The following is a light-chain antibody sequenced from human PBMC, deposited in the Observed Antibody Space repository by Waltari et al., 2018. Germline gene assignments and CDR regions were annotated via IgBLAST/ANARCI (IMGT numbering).Light chain of an antibody. CDR2: WAS. V-gene: IGKV4-1*01. CDR3: QQYYSTPRA. CDR1: QSVLYSSNSKNY. J-gene: IGKJ1*01. Sequence: EIVMTQSTDSLAVSLVERATINSKSSQSVLYSSNSKNYLAWYQQKQGQPPKLLIYWASTRESGVPDRFSGSGSGTDFTLTITRLQAEDVAVYYCQQYYSTPRAFGQGTKVEIK.